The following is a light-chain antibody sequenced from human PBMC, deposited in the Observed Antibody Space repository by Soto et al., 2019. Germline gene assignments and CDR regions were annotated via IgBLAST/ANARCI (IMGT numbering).Light chain of an antibody. CDR3: SSYAGSNNFVA. CDR1: RSDVGSYNY. J-gene: IGLJ1*01. CDR2: EVH. Sequence: QSALTQPPSASGSPGQSVTISCTGTRSDVGSYNYVSWYQQRPGKAPKLMIYEVHKRPSGVPDRFSGSKSGNTASLTVSGLQAEDEADYYCSSYAGSNNFVAFGSGTKVTVL. V-gene: IGLV2-8*01.